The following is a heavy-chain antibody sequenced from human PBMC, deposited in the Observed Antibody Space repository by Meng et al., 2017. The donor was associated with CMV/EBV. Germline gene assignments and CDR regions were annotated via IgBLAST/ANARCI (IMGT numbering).Heavy chain of an antibody. CDR1: GFTFSSYA. CDR2: ISYDGSNK. CDR3: ARPTDTYIVVVPGDY. J-gene: IGHJ4*02. Sequence: SCAASGFTFSSYAMHWVRQAPGKGLEWVAVISYDGSNKYYADSVKGRFTISRDNSKNTLYLQMNSLRAEDTAVYYCARPTDTYIVVVPGDYWGQGTLVTVSS. V-gene: IGHV3-30-3*01. D-gene: IGHD2-2*01.